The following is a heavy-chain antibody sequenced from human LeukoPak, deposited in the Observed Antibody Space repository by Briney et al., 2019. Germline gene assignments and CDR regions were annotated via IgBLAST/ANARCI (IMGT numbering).Heavy chain of an antibody. CDR3: ARGGDRSFDY. CDR1: GGSISSYY. D-gene: IGHD3-10*01. V-gene: IGHV4-4*07. J-gene: IGHJ4*02. CDR2: IYSTGST. Sequence: PSETLSLTCTVSGGSISSYYWSWIRQPAGEGLEWIGHIYSTGSTNYNPSLKSRVTLSVDRSKNQFSLRLNSVTAADTAVYYCARGGDRSFDYWGQGTLVTVSS.